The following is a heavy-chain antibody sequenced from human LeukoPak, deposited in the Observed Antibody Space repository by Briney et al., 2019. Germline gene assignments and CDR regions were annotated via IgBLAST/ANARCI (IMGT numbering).Heavy chain of an antibody. J-gene: IGHJ4*02. V-gene: IGHV3-74*01. CDR2: INGAGSSI. CDR3: ARGGDYKNDY. D-gene: IGHD4-17*01. Sequence: GGSLRLSCAASGFTFSSYWMHWVRQTPGKGLVWVSRINGAGSSINYADSLKGRVTLSRDNAKNTLYLQMNNLRAEDTAVYYCARGGDYKNDYWGQGTLVTVSS. CDR1: GFTFSSYW.